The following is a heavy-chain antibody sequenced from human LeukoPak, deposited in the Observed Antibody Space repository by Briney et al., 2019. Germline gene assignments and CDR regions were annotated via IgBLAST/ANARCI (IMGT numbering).Heavy chain of an antibody. CDR2: INWNGGST. V-gene: IGHV3-20*04. CDR1: GFTFNDYG. J-gene: IGHJ4*02. D-gene: IGHD3-16*02. Sequence: GGSLRLSXAASGFTFNDYGMSWVRQSPGKGLEWLSGINWNGGSTGYADSVKGRFTISRDNAKNSLYLQMNSLRAEDTALYYCARANGLLWGSYRYPFDYWGQGTLVTVSS. CDR3: ARANGLLWGSYRYPFDY.